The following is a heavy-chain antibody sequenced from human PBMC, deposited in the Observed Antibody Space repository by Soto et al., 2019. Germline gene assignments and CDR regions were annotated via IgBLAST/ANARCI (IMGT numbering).Heavy chain of an antibody. CDR2: IYHSGST. CDR3: ARVLGNDAFDI. V-gene: IGHV4-4*02. J-gene: IGHJ3*02. CDR1: GGSISSSNW. Sequence: QVQLQESGPGLVKPSGTLSLTCAVSGGSISSSNWWSWVRQPPGKGLEWIGEIYHSGSTNYNPSLMSRVTISVDKSKNQFSLKLSSVTAADPAVYYCARVLGNDAFDIWGQGTMVTVSS. D-gene: IGHD3-3*02.